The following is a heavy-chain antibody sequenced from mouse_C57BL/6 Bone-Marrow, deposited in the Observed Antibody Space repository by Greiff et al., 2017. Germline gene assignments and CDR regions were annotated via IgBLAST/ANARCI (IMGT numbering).Heavy chain of an antibody. CDR2: IDPSDSYT. Sequence: QVQLQQPGAELVMPGASVKLSCKASGYTFTSYWMHWVKQRPGQGLEWIGEIDPSDSYTNYNQKFKGKSTLTVDKSSSTAYMQLSSLKSEDSAVYYCAREEGRRDVRFAYWGQGTLVTVSA. J-gene: IGHJ3*01. CDR1: GYTFTSYW. CDR3: AREEGRRDVRFAY. D-gene: IGHD3-3*01. V-gene: IGHV1-69*01.